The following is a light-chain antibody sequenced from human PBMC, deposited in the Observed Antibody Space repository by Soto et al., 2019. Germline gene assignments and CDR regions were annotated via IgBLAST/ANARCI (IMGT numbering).Light chain of an antibody. CDR3: AAWDDSLNGYV. J-gene: IGLJ1*01. V-gene: IGLV1-44*01. CDR2: SNN. Sequence: QSVLTQPPSASGTPGQRVTISCSGSSSNIGSNTVNWYQQLPGTAPKLLIYSNNQRPSGGPDRFSCSKSGTSASLDISGLQSEDEADYYCAAWDDSLNGYVFGTGTKLTVL. CDR1: SSNIGSNT.